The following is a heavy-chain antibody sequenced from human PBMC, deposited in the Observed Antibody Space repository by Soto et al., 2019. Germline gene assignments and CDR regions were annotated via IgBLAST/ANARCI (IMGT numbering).Heavy chain of an antibody. Sequence: SETLSLTCTVSGGFISSGGYFWSRIRQDPGKGLEWIGYIYYSGSTHHNPSLKRRVTISVDPSKNQFSLKLSSVTAADTAVYYCARDRGIAAVGSLSPTFYHHYGMDVWARGTTVTISS. V-gene: IGHV4-61*08. J-gene: IGHJ6*02. CDR1: GGFISSGGYF. CDR3: ARDRGIAAVGSLSPTFYHHYGMDV. D-gene: IGHD6-13*01. CDR2: IYYSGST.